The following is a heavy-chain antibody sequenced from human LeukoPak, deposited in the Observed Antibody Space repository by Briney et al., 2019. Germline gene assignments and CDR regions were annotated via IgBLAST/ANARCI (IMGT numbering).Heavy chain of an antibody. CDR3: ARSAGGNYFDY. V-gene: IGHV3-21*01. J-gene: IGHJ4*02. CDR2: ISSGTNYI. CDR1: GFTFDNYN. D-gene: IGHD2-8*02. Sequence: GGSLRLSCAASGFTFDNYNMNWVRQAPGKGLEWVSSISSGTNYIFEADSVKGRITVTKDTALNSLSLQMNSLRADDTAVYYCARSAGGNYFDYWDQGTLVTVSS.